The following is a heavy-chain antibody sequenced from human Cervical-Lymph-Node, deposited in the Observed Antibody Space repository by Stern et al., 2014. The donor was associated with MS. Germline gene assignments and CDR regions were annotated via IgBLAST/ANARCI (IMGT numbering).Heavy chain of an antibody. Sequence: QVTLRESGPALVKPTQTLTLTCTFSGFSLSTSGMCVSWIRQPPGKALEWLARIDWDDAEYYSTSLKTRLTISKDTSKNQVVLTMTNMDPVDTATYYCARILIDSGSHNFDYWGQGTLVTVSS. V-gene: IGHV2-70*15. CDR1: GFSLSTSGMC. D-gene: IGHD1-26*01. J-gene: IGHJ4*02. CDR3: ARILIDSGSHNFDY. CDR2: IDWDDAE.